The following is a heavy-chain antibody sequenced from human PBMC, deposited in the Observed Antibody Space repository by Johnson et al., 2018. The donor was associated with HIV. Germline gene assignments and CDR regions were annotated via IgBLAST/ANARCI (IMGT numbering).Heavy chain of an antibody. J-gene: IGHJ3*02. CDR1: GFTFSNFD. CDR3: ARGPITRGTPVAFDI. D-gene: IGHD3-10*01. Sequence: VQLVESGGGLVQPGGSLRVSCVGSGFTFSNFDMIWVRQAPGRGLEFVAAIRGSGGGTIYAESVRGRFTMSRDNAKNSLYLQMNSLRAEDTAVYYCARGPITRGTPVAFDIWGQGT. CDR2: IRGSGGGT. V-gene: IGHV3-23*04.